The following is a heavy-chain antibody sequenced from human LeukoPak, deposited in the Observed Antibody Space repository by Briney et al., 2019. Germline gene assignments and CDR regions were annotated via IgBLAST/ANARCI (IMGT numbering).Heavy chain of an antibody. V-gene: IGHV3-21*01. D-gene: IGHD6-19*01. CDR3: ARNIAVAGYYYYMDV. J-gene: IGHJ6*03. CDR1: GFTFSSYS. Sequence: PGGSLRLSCAASGFTFSSYSMNWVRQAPGKGLEWVSCISGSSSYIYSADSVKGRFTISRHNAKNSLYLQMNSLRAEDTAVYFCARNIAVAGYYYYMDVWGKGTTVTVSS. CDR2: ISGSSSYI.